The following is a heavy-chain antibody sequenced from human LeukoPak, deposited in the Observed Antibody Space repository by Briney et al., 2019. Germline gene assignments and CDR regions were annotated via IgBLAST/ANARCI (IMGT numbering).Heavy chain of an antibody. CDR2: IIPILGIA. CDR1: GGTFSSYA. J-gene: IGHJ4*02. Sequence: SVKVSCKASGGTFSSYAISWVRQAPGQGLEWMGRIIPILGIANYAQKLQGRVTITADKSTSTAYMELSSLRSEDTAVYYCARWYSYGDIDYWGQGTLVTVSS. CDR3: ARWYSYGDIDY. D-gene: IGHD5-18*01. V-gene: IGHV1-69*04.